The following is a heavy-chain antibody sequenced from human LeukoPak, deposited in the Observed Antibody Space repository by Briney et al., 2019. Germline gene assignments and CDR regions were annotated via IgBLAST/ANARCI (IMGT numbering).Heavy chain of an antibody. CDR3: AKGRGPTPLGDAGADV. Sequence: GGSLRLSCTAAGFQFNDYGKHWVRLPPQKGPEWVALVWFDNSNEHYADSVKGRFFISRNNDENTLFLHINSLTVEDTAVYYCAKGRGPTPLGDAGADVWGKGTAVTVSA. J-gene: IGHJ6*04. D-gene: IGHD1-26*01. CDR1: GFQFNDYG. V-gene: IGHV3-33*06. CDR2: VWFDNSNE.